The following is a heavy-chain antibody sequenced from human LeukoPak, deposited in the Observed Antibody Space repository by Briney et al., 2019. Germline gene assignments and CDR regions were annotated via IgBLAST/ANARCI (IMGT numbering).Heavy chain of an antibody. Sequence: GGSLRLSCSASGFMFSSYWMSWVRQAPGKGLEWVANIKQDGSETYYVDSVKGRFTISRDNAKNTLYLQMNSLRAEDTAVFYCARVRGGSYQSLAHFDYWAREPWSPSPQ. CDR2: IKQDGSET. J-gene: IGHJ4*02. V-gene: IGHV3-7*01. CDR1: GFMFSSYW. CDR3: ARVRGGSYQSLAHFDY. D-gene: IGHD1-26*01.